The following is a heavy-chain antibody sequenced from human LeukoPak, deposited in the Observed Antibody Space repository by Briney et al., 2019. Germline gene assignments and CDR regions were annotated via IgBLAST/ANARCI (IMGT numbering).Heavy chain of an antibody. Sequence: SETLSLTCTVSGGSISSGDYYWSWIRQPPGKGLEWIGYIYYSGSTYYNPSLKSRVTISVDTSKNQFSLKLSSVTAADTAVYYCARWPFRMVVITRNAFDIWGQGTMVTVS. CDR3: ARWPFRMVVITRNAFDI. D-gene: IGHD3-22*01. CDR2: IYYSGST. J-gene: IGHJ3*02. V-gene: IGHV4-30-4*01. CDR1: GGSISSGDYY.